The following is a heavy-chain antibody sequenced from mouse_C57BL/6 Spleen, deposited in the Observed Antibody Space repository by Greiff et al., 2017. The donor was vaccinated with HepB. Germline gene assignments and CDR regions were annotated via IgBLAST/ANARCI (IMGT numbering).Heavy chain of an antibody. Sequence: VQLQQPGAELVMPGASVKLSCKASGYTFTSYWMHWVKQRPGQGLEWIGEIDPSDSYTNYNQKFKGKSTLTVDKSSSTAYMQLSSLTSEDSAVYYCARWGGYGGGCYFDYWGQGTTLTVSS. CDR3: ARWGGYGGGCYFDY. V-gene: IGHV1-69*01. CDR2: IDPSDSYT. J-gene: IGHJ2*01. D-gene: IGHD2-2*01. CDR1: GYTFTSYW.